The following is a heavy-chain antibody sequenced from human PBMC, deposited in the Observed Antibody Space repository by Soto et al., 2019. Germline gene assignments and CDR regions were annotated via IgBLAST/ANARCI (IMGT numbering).Heavy chain of an antibody. CDR3: STGGYYLDY. Sequence: EVQLVESGGGLVKPGGSLRLSCTASGFTFSNAWMNWVRQAPGKGLEWFARIKSIVDGGTLDYATPVKGKFTISRYDSKNTVFLQMSSLKTEDTAVYYCSTGGYYLDYWGQGTLVTVSS. CDR2: IKSIVDGGTL. D-gene: IGHD3-22*01. V-gene: IGHV3-15*01. J-gene: IGHJ4*02. CDR1: GFTFSNAW.